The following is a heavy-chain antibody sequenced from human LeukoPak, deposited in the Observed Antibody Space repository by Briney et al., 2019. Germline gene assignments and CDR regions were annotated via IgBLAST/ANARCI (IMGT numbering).Heavy chain of an antibody. D-gene: IGHD6-19*01. Sequence: GGSLRLSWAASGFTFSSYSMNWVRQAPGKGLEWVSSISSSSGYIYYADSVKGRFTVSRDNAKNSLYLQMNSLRAEDTAVYYCARDRAYSSGWHSDAFDIWGQGTMVTVSS. CDR3: ARDRAYSSGWHSDAFDI. CDR1: GFTFSSYS. J-gene: IGHJ3*02. CDR2: ISSSSGYI. V-gene: IGHV3-21*01.